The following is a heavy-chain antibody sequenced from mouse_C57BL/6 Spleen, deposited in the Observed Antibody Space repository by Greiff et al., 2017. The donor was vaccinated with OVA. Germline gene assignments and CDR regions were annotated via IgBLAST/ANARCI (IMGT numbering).Heavy chain of an antibody. CDR1: GYTFTDYE. CDR2: IDPETGGP. V-gene: IGHV1-15*01. D-gene: IGHD2-1*01. J-gene: IGHJ4*01. Sequence: QVQLQQSGAELVRPGASVTLSCKASGYTFTDYEMHWVKQTPVHGLEWIGAIDPETGGPAYNQKFTGKAILTADKSYSTAYMELRSLTSEDSAVYYCTSNYYGNYGYYAMDYWGQGTSVTVSS. CDR3: TSNYYGNYGYYAMDY.